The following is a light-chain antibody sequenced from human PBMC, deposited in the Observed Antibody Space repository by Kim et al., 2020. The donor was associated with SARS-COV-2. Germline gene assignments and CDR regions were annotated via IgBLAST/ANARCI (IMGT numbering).Light chain of an antibody. CDR3: AAWDDSLNGWV. J-gene: IGLJ3*02. V-gene: IGLV1-44*01. Sequence: GQRVTISSSGRSSNIGSNTVNWYQQLPGTAPQLLIYSNNQRPSVVPARFSVSKSGTSASLAIGGLQSEDETDYYCAAWDDSLNGWVFGGGTKLTVL. CDR1: SSNIGSNT. CDR2: SNN.